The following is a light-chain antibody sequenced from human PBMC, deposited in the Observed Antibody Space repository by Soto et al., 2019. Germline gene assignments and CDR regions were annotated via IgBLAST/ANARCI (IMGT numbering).Light chain of an antibody. J-gene: IGKJ5*01. V-gene: IGKV1-17*03. CDR3: LHHHQYTIT. CDR1: QGIRNH. Sequence: DIQMNQSPSAMPASVGDNVTMTSRASQGIRNHLVWFPPTPGQVPKSXIYDASVLQPGVCSRGTGRGAWPDCTRPISSLQPADVPTDDCLHHHQYTITFGQGTRLEIK. CDR2: DAS.